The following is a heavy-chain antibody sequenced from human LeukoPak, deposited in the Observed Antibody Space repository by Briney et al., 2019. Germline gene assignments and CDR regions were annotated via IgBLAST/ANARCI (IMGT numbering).Heavy chain of an antibody. CDR3: ARDIGLYVNRPDHGDY. Sequence: GGSLRLSCAASGFSVSNNYINWVRQAPGKGLEWVSVIYSGGGTFYTESVRGRFTVSRDNSKNTVYLQMHNLKAEDTAVYYCARDIGLYVNRPDHGDYWGQGTLVTVSS. D-gene: IGHD2/OR15-2a*01. J-gene: IGHJ4*02. V-gene: IGHV3-53*01. CDR1: GFSVSNNY. CDR2: IYSGGGT.